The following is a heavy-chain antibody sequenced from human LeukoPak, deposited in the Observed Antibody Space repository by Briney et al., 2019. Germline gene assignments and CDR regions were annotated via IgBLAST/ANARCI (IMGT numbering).Heavy chain of an antibody. J-gene: IGHJ4*02. CDR2: IKSETDGGTT. Sequence: GGSLRLSCEASGFTFSSAWMNWVGQAPGKGLEWVGRIKSETDGGTTDYAAPVKVTFTISRDDSENTLYLQMNSLKTEDTAVYYCTRRSSAAGRQYFDYWGQGTLVTVSS. V-gene: IGHV3-15*07. CDR3: TRRSSAAGRQYFDY. CDR1: GFTFSSAW. D-gene: IGHD6-13*01.